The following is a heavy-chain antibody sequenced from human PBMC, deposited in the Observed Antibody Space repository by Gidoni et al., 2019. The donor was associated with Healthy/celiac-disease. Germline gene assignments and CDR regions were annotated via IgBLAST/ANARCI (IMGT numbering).Heavy chain of an antibody. D-gene: IGHD2-21*01. Sequence: QAQLQESGPALVTPSQTLSLPCTVSRCSISSGRYYWSWIRQHPGKGLEWIGYIYYSGSTYYNPSIKSRVTISVDTSKNQYSLKLSSVTAADTAVYYCAREAYCGGDCYPSGFDIWGQGTMVTVSS. CDR3: AREAYCGGDCYPSGFDI. CDR1: RCSISSGRYY. J-gene: IGHJ3*02. CDR2: IYYSGST. V-gene: IGHV4-31*03.